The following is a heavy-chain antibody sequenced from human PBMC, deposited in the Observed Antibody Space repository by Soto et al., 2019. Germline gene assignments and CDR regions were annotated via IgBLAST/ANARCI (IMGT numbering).Heavy chain of an antibody. D-gene: IGHD2-2*01. J-gene: IGHJ3*02. V-gene: IGHV4-59*01. CDR1: GGSISSYY. CDR3: ARVESMVPAAESDAFDI. CDR2: IYYSGST. Sequence: SETLSLTCTVSGGSISSYYWSWIRQPPGKGLEWIGYIYYSGSTNYNPSLKSRVTISVDTSKNQFSLKLSSVTAADTAVYYCARVESMVPAAESDAFDIWGQGTMVTVSS.